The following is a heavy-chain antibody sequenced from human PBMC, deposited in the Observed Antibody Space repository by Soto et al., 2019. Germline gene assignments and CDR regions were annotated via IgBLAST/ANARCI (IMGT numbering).Heavy chain of an antibody. V-gene: IGHV1-18*01. J-gene: IGHJ3*02. CDR3: ARHLYKYSSPEDAFDI. Sequence: ASVKVSCKASGYTFTSYGISWVRQAPGQGLEWMGWISAYNGNTNYAQKLQGRVTMTTDTSTSTAYMELRSLRSDDTAVYYCARHLYKYSSPEDAFDIWGQGTMVTVSS. D-gene: IGHD6-13*01. CDR2: ISAYNGNT. CDR1: GYTFTSYG.